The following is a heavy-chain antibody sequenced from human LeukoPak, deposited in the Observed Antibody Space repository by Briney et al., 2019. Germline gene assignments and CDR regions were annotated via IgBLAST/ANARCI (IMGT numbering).Heavy chain of an antibody. J-gene: IGHJ3*02. CDR2: IYSGGST. V-gene: IGHV3-53*01. D-gene: IGHD3-16*01. CDR1: GFTVSSNY. Sequence: GGSLRLSCAASGFTVSSNYMSWVRKAPGKGLEWVSVIYSGGSTYYADSVKGRFTISRDNSKNTLYLQMNSLRAEDTAVYYCARAERGISAFDIWGQGTMVTVAS. CDR3: ARAERGISAFDI.